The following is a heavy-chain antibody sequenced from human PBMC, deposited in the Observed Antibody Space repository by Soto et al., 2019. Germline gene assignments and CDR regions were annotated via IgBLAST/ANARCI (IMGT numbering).Heavy chain of an antibody. J-gene: IGHJ4*02. D-gene: IGHD2-15*01. CDR3: ARDFKDRG. CDR1: GFTFSSYW. V-gene: IGHV3-74*01. Sequence: GGSLRLSCVASGFTFSSYWMHWVRQVPGKGLAWVSAISTDGRDTRYADSVKGRFTISRDNAKNTVYLQMNRLRVEDTAVFYCARDFKDRGWGQGTLVTVSS. CDR2: ISTDGRDT.